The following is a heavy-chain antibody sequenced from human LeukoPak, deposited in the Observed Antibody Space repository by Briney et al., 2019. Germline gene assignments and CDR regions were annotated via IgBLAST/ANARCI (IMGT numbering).Heavy chain of an antibody. Sequence: GGSLRLSCAASRFTFSGYALSWVSQAQGKGLEWVSAISGSGGSTYYADSVKGRFTISRDNSKNTLYLQMNSLRAEDTAVYYCATHGLWFGEIGYWGQGTLFTVSS. CDR1: RFTFSGYA. V-gene: IGHV3-23*01. D-gene: IGHD3-10*01. CDR2: ISGSGGST. CDR3: ATHGLWFGEIGY. J-gene: IGHJ4*02.